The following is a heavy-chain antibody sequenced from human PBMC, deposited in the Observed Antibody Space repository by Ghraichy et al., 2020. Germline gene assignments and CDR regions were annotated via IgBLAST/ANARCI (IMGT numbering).Heavy chain of an antibody. D-gene: IGHD3-10*01. CDR3: ATDRGMYSYGLDV. CDR1: GFTFSDAW. V-gene: IGHV3-15*01. CDR2: IKSKDDGGTT. Sequence: GGSLRLSCAASGFTFSDAWMSWVRQAPGKGLEWVGRIKSKDDGGTTDFASPVKGRFTISRDDSKNTLYLQMNTLKTEDTAVYYCATDRGMYSYGLDVWGQGTTVTVSS. J-gene: IGHJ6*02.